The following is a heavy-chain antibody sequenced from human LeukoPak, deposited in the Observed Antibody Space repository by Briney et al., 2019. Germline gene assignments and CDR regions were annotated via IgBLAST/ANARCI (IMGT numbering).Heavy chain of an antibody. D-gene: IGHD3-22*01. V-gene: IGHV1-18*01. CDR1: GYTFTSYG. J-gene: IGHJ4*02. Sequence: ASVKVSCKASGYTFTSYGISWVRQAPGQGLEWMGWISAYNGNTNYAQKLQGRVTITTDTSTSTAYMELRSLRSDDTAVYYCAREYYYDSSGYNIDYWGQGTLVTVSS. CDR2: ISAYNGNT. CDR3: AREYYYDSSGYNIDY.